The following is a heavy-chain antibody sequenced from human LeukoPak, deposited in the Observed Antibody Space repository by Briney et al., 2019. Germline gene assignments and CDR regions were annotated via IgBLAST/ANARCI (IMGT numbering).Heavy chain of an antibody. J-gene: IGHJ6*03. CDR1: GGSFSGFY. CDR2: INHSGST. V-gene: IGHV4-34*01. Sequence: SETLSLTCGLYGGSFSGFYWNWIRQPPGKGLEWIWEINHSGSTNYNPSLKSRVTISVDTSKNQFSLKLSSVTAADTAVYYCARGRSGSFYYYYYYMDVWGKGTTVTVSS. D-gene: IGHD1-26*01. CDR3: ARGRSGSFYYYYYYMDV.